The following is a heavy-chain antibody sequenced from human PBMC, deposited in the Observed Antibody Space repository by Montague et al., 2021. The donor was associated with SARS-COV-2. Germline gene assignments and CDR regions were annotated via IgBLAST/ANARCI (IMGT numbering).Heavy chain of an antibody. V-gene: IGHV4-39*01. Sequence: SETLSLTCGVSGVSISRSVYYWGWIRQPPGKGLEWIGSIYYSGTTYYSPSLKRRVTMSVETSKNQFSLKLSSVTAADTAVYYCASLEKLGYCSGDSYAGRPSLWGQGTLVTVSS. CDR1: GVSISRSVYY. J-gene: IGHJ4*02. CDR3: ASLEKLGYCSGDSYAGRPSL. CDR2: IYYSGTT. D-gene: IGHD2-15*01.